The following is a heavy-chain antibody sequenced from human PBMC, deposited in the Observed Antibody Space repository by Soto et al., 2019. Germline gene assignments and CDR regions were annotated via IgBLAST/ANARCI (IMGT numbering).Heavy chain of an antibody. D-gene: IGHD2-15*01. CDR2: IYYSGST. CDR1: GGSISSGGYY. Sequence: QVQLQESGPGLVKHSQTLSLTCTVSGGSISSGGYYWSWIRQHPGKGLEWIGYIYYSGSTYYNPSLKSRVTISVDTSKNQFSLKLSSVTAADTAVYYCARVCGGGGSCYSEYYYYGMDVWGQGTTVTVSS. CDR3: ARVCGGGGSCYSEYYYYGMDV. V-gene: IGHV4-31*03. J-gene: IGHJ6*02.